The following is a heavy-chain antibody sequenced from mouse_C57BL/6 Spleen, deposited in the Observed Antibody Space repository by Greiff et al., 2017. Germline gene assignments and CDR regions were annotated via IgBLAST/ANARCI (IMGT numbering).Heavy chain of an antibody. CDR1: GYAFSSYW. Sequence: QVQLKPSGAELVKPGASVKISCKASGYAFSSYWMNWVKQRPGKGLEWIGQIYPGDGDTNYNGKFKGKATLPAEKSSSTAYMLLSSLTSEDSAVYFCAREGYYYGSSYVFDYWGQGTTLTVSS. J-gene: IGHJ2*01. CDR2: IYPGDGDT. CDR3: AREGYYYGSSYVFDY. V-gene: IGHV1-80*01. D-gene: IGHD1-1*01.